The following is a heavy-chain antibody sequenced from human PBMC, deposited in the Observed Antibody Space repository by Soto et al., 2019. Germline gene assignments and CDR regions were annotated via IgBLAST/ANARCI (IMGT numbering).Heavy chain of an antibody. CDR2: ISTRSTYT. CDR1: GFIFSDYY. V-gene: IGHV3-11*06. CDR3: ARDHLGDCSSTSCYVYYGMDV. Sequence: PGGSLRLSCAASGFIFSDYYMGWVRQTPGKGLEWVSYISTRSTYTNYADSVKGRFTISRDNSKNTLYLQMNSLRAEDTAVYYCARDHLGDCSSTSCYVYYGMDVWGQGTTVTV. J-gene: IGHJ6*02. D-gene: IGHD2-2*01.